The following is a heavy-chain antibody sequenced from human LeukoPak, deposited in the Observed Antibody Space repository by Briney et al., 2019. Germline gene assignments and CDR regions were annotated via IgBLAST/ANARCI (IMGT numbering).Heavy chain of an antibody. D-gene: IGHD1-26*01. J-gene: IGHJ3*02. CDR2: INPSGGST. CDR1: GYSFTGYY. CDR3: ALSAGGSYPHNDAFDI. V-gene: IGHV1-46*01. Sequence: ASVKVSCKASGYSFTGYYMHWVRQAPGQGLEWMGIINPSGGSTSYAQKFQGGVTMTRDMSTSTVYMDLSSLRSEDTAVYYCALSAGGSYPHNDAFDIWGQGTMVTVSS.